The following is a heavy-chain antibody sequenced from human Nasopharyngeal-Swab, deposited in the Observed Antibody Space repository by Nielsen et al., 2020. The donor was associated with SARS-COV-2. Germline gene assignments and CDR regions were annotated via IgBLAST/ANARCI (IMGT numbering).Heavy chain of an antibody. CDR3: ARDESGSSSFDY. Sequence: GGSLRLSCAASGFTFSSYAMHWVRQAPGKGLEWVAVISYDGSNKYYADSVKGRFTISRDNSKNTLYLQMNSLRAEDTAVYYCARDESGSSSFDYWGQGILVTVSS. CDR2: ISYDGSNK. D-gene: IGHD1-26*01. CDR1: GFTFSSYA. J-gene: IGHJ4*02. V-gene: IGHV3-30-3*01.